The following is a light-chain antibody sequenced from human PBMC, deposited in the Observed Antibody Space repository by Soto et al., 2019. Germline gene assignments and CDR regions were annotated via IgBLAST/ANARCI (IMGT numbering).Light chain of an antibody. CDR2: EVS. Sequence: QSALTQPASVSGSPGQSITISCTGTSSDVGGYNYVSWYQQHPGKAPKLMIYEVSNRPSGVSNRFSGSKSGNTASLTISGLQAEDEADYYCSSYTSSSTQVFGTRS. CDR3: SSYTSSSTQV. CDR1: SSDVGGYNY. V-gene: IGLV2-14*01. J-gene: IGLJ1*01.